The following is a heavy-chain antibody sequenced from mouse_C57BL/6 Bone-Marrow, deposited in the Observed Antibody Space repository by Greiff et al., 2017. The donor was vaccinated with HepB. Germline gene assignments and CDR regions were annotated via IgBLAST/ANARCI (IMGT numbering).Heavy chain of an antibody. CDR1: GYTFTSYW. D-gene: IGHD2-3*01. V-gene: IGHV1-59*01. CDR2: IDPSDSYT. CDR3: ARFYDGYPFAY. Sequence: QVQLKQPGAELVRPGTSVKLSCKASGYTFTSYWMHWVKQRPGQGLEWIGVIDPSDSYTNYNQKFKGKATLTVDTSSSTAYMQLSSLTSEDSAVYYCARFYDGYPFAYWGQGTLVTVSA. J-gene: IGHJ3*01.